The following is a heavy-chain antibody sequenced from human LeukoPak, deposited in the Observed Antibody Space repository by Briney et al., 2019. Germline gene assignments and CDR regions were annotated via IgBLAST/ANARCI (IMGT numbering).Heavy chain of an antibody. D-gene: IGHD1-26*01. CDR2: IYSGGST. Sequence: PGGSLRLSCAASGFTVSSNYMSWVRQAPGKGLEWVSVIYSGGSTYYADSVRGRFTISRDNSKNTVFLQMSSLRAEDTAVYYCARDTGSKTPGSMMGATGDAFDIWGQGTMVTVSS. CDR3: ARDTGSKTPGSMMGATGDAFDI. V-gene: IGHV3-53*01. J-gene: IGHJ3*02. CDR1: GFTVSSNY.